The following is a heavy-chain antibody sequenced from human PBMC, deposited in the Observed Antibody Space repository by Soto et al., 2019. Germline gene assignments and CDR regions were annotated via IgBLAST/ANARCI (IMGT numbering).Heavy chain of an antibody. CDR1: GFIFANYA. Sequence: PGGSLRLSCAASGFIFANYAMSWVRQAPGKGLEWVSAITSSGGTTYYADSVKGRFSISRDNSRNTLYLQMNSLRAEDTAVYYCAKDEPRMAAAGTGSERTIFDYWGQGTLVTVSS. D-gene: IGHD6-13*01. CDR2: ITSSGGTT. CDR3: AKDEPRMAAAGTGSERTIFDY. V-gene: IGHV3-23*01. J-gene: IGHJ4*02.